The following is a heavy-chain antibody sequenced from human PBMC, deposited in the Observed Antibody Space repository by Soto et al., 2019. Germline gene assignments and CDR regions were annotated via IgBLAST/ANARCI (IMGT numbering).Heavy chain of an antibody. V-gene: IGHV1-18*01. Sequence: SVKVSCKASGYTFTSYGLSWARQAPGQGLEWMGWISAYNGNTNYAQKLQGRVTMTTDTSTSTAYMELRSLRSDDTAVYYCALNLYYYDSSGYQYDYWGQGTLVTVSS. CDR1: GYTFTSYG. J-gene: IGHJ4*02. D-gene: IGHD3-22*01. CDR2: ISAYNGNT. CDR3: ALNLYYYDSSGYQYDY.